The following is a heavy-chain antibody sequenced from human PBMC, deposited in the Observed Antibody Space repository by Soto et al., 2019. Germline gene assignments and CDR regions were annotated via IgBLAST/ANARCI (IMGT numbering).Heavy chain of an antibody. D-gene: IGHD6-13*01. CDR1: GFTFSSYG. CDR3: AKPRPFYSSSSDY. J-gene: IGHJ4*02. CDR2: IKEDGSEK. V-gene: IGHV3-7*01. Sequence: GGSLRLSCVGSGFTFSSYGMNWVRQAPGKGLEWVANIKEDGSEKYYLDSVKGRFTISRDNTKNSLYLQMNSLRAEDTAVYYCAKPRPFYSSSSDYWGQGTLVTVSS.